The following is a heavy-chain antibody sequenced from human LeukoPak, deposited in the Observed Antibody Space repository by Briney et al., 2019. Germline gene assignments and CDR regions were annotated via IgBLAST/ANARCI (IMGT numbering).Heavy chain of an antibody. D-gene: IGHD6-13*01. CDR2: INPSGGSR. CDR3: TRAVAAPPKHDAFDI. J-gene: IGHJ3*02. CDR1: AYTFTFCY. V-gene: IGHV1-46*01. Sequence: GASGNVTFKGSAYTFTFCYIRLVWHGQGPGKEWMGMINPSGGSRRYAQNFQGRATMARDMSTSTVYIELISLRWKYTSVYYGTRAVAAPPKHDAFDIWGQGTMVTVTS.